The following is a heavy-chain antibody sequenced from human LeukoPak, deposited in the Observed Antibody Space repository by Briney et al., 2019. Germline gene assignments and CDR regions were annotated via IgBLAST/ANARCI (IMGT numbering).Heavy chain of an antibody. CDR3: VRVSRSNWVFDS. D-gene: IGHD5/OR15-5a*01. CDR2: ISGSGDIT. J-gene: IGHJ5*01. CDR1: GFTLRQYD. Sequence: GGSLRLSCAASGFTLRQYDLSWVRQAPGEGLEWVSGISGSGDITNYADSVKGRFSISRDNSKNTLSLQVSGLRAEDTAVYYCVRVSRSNWVFDSWGQGTLVTVS. V-gene: IGHV3-23*01.